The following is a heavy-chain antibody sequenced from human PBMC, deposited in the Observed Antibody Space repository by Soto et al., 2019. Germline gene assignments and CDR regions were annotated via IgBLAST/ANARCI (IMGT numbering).Heavy chain of an antibody. V-gene: IGHV1-18*04. Sequence: GASVKVSFKASGYTFTSYGISWVRQAPGQGLEWMGWISAYNGNTNYAQKLQGRVTMTTDTSTSTAYMELRSLRSDDTAVYYCARGLHCSGGSCYDSGNWFDPWGQGTLVTVSS. D-gene: IGHD2-15*01. J-gene: IGHJ5*02. CDR1: GYTFTSYG. CDR2: ISAYNGNT. CDR3: ARGLHCSGGSCYDSGNWFDP.